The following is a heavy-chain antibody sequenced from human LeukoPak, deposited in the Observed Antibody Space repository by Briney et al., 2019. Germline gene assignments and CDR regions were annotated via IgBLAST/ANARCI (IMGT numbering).Heavy chain of an antibody. CDR3: ARRGSDYDILTGSRGFDY. CDR1: GYSISSGYY. V-gene: IGHV4-38-2*02. J-gene: IGHJ4*02. Sequence: SETLSLTCTVSGYSISSGYYWGWIRQPPGKGLEWIGSIYHSGSTYYNPSLKSRVTISVDTSKNQFSLKLSSVTAADTAVYYCARRGSDYDILTGSRGFDYWGQGTLVTVSS. D-gene: IGHD3-9*01. CDR2: IYHSGST.